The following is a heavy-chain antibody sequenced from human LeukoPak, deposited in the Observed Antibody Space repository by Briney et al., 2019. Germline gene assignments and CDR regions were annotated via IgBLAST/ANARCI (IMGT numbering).Heavy chain of an antibody. CDR1: GFTFNNYA. J-gene: IGHJ4*02. D-gene: IGHD3-10*01. V-gene: IGHV3-23*01. CDR2: ISGSGPTT. CDR3: ARLFSGSYYDGYYFDY. Sequence: GRSLRLSCAASGFTFNNYAMSWVRQAPGKGLEWVSVISGSGPTTYYADSVKGRFTISRDNAKNSLYLQMNSLRAEDTAVYYCARLFSGSYYDGYYFDYWGQGTLVTVSS.